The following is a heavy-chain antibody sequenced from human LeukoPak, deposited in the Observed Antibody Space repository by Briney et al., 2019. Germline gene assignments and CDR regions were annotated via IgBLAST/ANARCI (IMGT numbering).Heavy chain of an antibody. CDR1: GYTFTSYG. CDR3: ATAYCGGDCYSYLDY. CDR2: ISAYNGNT. Sequence: ASVKVSCKASGYTFTSYGISWVRQAPGQGLEWMGWISAYNGNTNYAQKLQGRVTMTTDTSTSTAYMELSSLRSEDTAVYYCATAYCGGDCYSYLDYWGQGTLVTVSS. V-gene: IGHV1-18*01. D-gene: IGHD2-21*02. J-gene: IGHJ4*02.